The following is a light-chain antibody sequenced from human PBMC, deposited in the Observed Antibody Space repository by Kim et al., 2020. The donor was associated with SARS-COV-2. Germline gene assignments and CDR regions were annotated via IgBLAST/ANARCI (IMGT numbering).Light chain of an antibody. V-gene: IGLV1-44*01. J-gene: IGLJ3*02. CDR3: ATWDDSLDVWM. Sequence: GLRVTISCSGSSSNIGSNTVNWYQQFPGTAPQLLIDTDDRRPSGVSDRVSCSKSGTSASLAISALRSEDEADYYCATWDDSLDVWMFGGGTQLTVL. CDR1: SSNIGSNT. CDR2: TDD.